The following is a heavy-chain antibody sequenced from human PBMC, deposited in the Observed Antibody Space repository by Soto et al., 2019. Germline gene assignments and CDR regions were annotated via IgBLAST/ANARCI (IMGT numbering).Heavy chain of an antibody. CDR1: GFSLSTSGVG. J-gene: IGHJ4*02. V-gene: IGHV2-5*02. D-gene: IGHD6-13*01. CDR3: AHSSSWFPFDY. Sequence: QITLKESGPTLVKPTQTLTLTCTFPGFSLSTSGVGGGWIRQPPGKALEWLGLIYWDNDKRYSPSLKSRLTITKDTAKNQVVLTKGNMDPVDTAKYYCAHSSSWFPFDYWGQGTLVTVSS. CDR2: IYWDNDK.